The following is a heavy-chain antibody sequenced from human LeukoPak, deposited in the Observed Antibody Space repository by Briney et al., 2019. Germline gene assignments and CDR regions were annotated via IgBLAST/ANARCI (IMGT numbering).Heavy chain of an antibody. CDR1: GFTFSNFG. D-gene: IGHD2-2*01. V-gene: IGHV3-30*02. Sequence: GGSLRLSCAASGFTFSNFGMHWVRQAPGKGLEWVAFIRYDGSNKYYEDSLKGRFTISRDNSKNTVYLQVNSLRAEDTAMYYCAKAPAWYCSSSSCLNWYFDLWGRGTLVTVSS. J-gene: IGHJ2*01. CDR3: AKAPAWYCSSSSCLNWYFDL. CDR2: IRYDGSNK.